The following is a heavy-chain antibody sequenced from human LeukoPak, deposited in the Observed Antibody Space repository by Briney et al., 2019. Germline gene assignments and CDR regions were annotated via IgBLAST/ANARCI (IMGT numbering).Heavy chain of an antibody. CDR3: AREYYYDSSGYSNAFDI. CDR2: INPNSGGT. Sequence: GASVKVSCKASGYTFTGYYMHWVRQAPGQGLEWMGWINPNSGGTNYAQKFQGRVTMTRDTSISTAYMELSRLRSDDTAVYYCAREYYYDSSGYSNAFDIWGQGTMVTVSS. CDR1: GYTFTGYY. V-gene: IGHV1-2*02. D-gene: IGHD3-22*01. J-gene: IGHJ3*02.